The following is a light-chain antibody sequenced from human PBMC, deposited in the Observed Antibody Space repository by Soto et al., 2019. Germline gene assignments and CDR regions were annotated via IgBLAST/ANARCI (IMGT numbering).Light chain of an antibody. Sequence: QSVLTQPPSVSGVPGQRVTISCTGSSSNIGAGYDVHWYQQLPGTAPKLIIYGDTDRPSGVPDRFSGSKSGTSASLAITGLQTEDEADYYCQSYDTSLRDVFGTGTKLTVL. CDR1: SSNIGAGYD. V-gene: IGLV1-40*01. CDR2: GDT. J-gene: IGLJ1*01. CDR3: QSYDTSLRDV.